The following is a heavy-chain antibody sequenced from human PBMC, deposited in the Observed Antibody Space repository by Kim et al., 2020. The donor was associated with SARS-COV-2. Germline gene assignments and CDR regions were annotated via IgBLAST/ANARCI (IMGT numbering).Heavy chain of an antibody. J-gene: IGHJ5*02. CDR1: GFTFNNYA. Sequence: GGSLRLSCAVSGFTFNNYAMSWVRQAPGKGLEWVSSISDSGGSTYYADSVKGRFTISRDNSKNMLYLQMSSLTVEDTAVYFCATQVARAAGTTLGWFDPWGQGTLVTVSS. V-gene: IGHV3-23*01. CDR3: ATQVARAAGTTLGWFDP. CDR2: ISDSGGST. D-gene: IGHD6-13*01.